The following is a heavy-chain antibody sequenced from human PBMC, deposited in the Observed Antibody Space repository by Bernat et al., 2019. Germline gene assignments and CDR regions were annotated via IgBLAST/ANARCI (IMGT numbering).Heavy chain of an antibody. J-gene: IGHJ5*02. CDR1: GFTFSSNY. D-gene: IGHD6-19*01. CDR3: ARGGPQWLARGGLDP. V-gene: IGHV3-53*04. CDR2: IYSGGST. Sequence: EVQLVESGGGLVQPGGSLRLSCAASGFTFSSNYMSWVRQAPGKGLEWVSVIYSGGSTYYADSVKGRFTIYRHNSKNTLYLHMNSLRAEDTAVYYCARGGPQWLARGGLDPWGQGTLVTVSS.